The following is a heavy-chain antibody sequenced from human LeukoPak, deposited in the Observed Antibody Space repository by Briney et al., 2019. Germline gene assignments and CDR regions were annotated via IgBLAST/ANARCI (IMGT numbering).Heavy chain of an antibody. CDR1: GLTFSIYA. D-gene: IGHD4-23*01. CDR2: TIGSGAST. CDR3: ARGGGYGGDAVYYFDF. V-gene: IGHV3-23*01. Sequence: GGSLCPSCAVYGLTFSIYAMSWVRHAAGGGLGWGSATIGSGASTSYADYVKGRFTISRDNSKNRLYLQMNSLRAEDTAVYYCARGGGYGGDAVYYFDFWGQGTLVTVSS. J-gene: IGHJ4*02.